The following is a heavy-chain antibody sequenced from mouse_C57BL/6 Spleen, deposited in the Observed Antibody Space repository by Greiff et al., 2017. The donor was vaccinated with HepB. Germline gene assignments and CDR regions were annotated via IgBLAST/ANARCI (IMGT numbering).Heavy chain of an antibody. CDR2: IYPGDGDT. J-gene: IGHJ4*01. Sequence: VQLQQSGPELVKPGASVKISCKASGYAFSSSWMNWVKQRPGKGLEWIGRIYPGDGDTNYNGKFKGKATLTADKSSSTAYMQLSGLTSEDSAVFFWARGLSTTTPMDYWGQGTSVTVSS. CDR3: ARGLSTTTPMDY. CDR1: GYAFSSSW. D-gene: IGHD1-1*01. V-gene: IGHV1-82*01.